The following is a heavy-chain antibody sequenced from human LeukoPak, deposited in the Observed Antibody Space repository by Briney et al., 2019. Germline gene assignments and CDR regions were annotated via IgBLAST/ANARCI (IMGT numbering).Heavy chain of an antibody. J-gene: IGHJ4*02. CDR2: IYTSGST. CDR1: GGSISSGSYY. Sequence: KASQTLSLTCTVSGGSISSGSYYWSWIRQPAGKGLEWIGRIYTSGSTNYNPSLKSRVTISVDTSKNQFSLKLGSVTAADTAVYYCARALRVTKAALDYWGQRTLVTVSS. V-gene: IGHV4-61*02. D-gene: IGHD4-11*01. CDR3: ARALRVTKAALDY.